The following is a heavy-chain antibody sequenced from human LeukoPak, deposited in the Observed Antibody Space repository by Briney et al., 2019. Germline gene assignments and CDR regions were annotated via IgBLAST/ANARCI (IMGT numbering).Heavy chain of an antibody. CDR2: IYPGDSDT. CDR3: ARQYAPEWSPFDY. D-gene: IGHD3-3*01. V-gene: IGHV5-51*01. Sequence: GESLKISCKGSGYSFISYWIGWVRQMPGKGLEWMGIIYPGDSDTRYSPSFQGQVTISADKSISTAYLQWSSLKASDTAMYYCARQYAPEWSPFDYWGQGTLVTVSS. CDR1: GYSFISYW. J-gene: IGHJ4*02.